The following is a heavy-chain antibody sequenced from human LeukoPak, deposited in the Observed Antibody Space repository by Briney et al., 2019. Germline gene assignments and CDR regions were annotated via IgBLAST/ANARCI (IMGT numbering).Heavy chain of an antibody. V-gene: IGHV3-33*01. D-gene: IGHD3-22*01. J-gene: IGHJ3*02. CDR3: ARGYDSSGYYPVAFDI. CDR2: IWYDGSNK. CDR1: GFTFSSYG. Sequence: GGSLRLSCAAPGFTFSSYGMHWVRQAPGKGLEWVAVIWYDGSNKYYADSVKGRFTISRDNSKNTLYLQMNSLRAENTAVYYCARGYDSSGYYPVAFDIWGQGTMVTVSS.